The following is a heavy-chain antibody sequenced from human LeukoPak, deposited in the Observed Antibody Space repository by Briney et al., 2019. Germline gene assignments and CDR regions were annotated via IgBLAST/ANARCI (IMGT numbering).Heavy chain of an antibody. Sequence: ASVKVSCKASGYTFTGYYMHWVRQAPGQGVEWMGWINPNSGGTNYAQKFQGRVTMTRDTSISTAYMELSRLRSDDTAVYYCARLMSTVPWFDPWGQGTLVTVSS. CDR1: GYTFTGYY. D-gene: IGHD4-17*01. CDR2: INPNSGGT. V-gene: IGHV1-2*02. J-gene: IGHJ5*02. CDR3: ARLMSTVPWFDP.